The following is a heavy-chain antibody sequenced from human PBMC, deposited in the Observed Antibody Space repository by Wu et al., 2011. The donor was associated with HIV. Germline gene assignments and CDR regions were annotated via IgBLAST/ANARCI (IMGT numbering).Heavy chain of an antibody. J-gene: IGHJ6*02. D-gene: IGHD1-26*01. Sequence: QVQLVQSGAEVKKSGASVKVSCKASGYTFSIYGINWVRQAPGQGLEWMGWISVYNGNTNYVQNLQGRVTLTTDTSTNTAYMELRSLRSDDTAVYYCARDESGTSSYYGMDVWGQGTTVTVSS. CDR2: ISVYNGNT. V-gene: IGHV1-18*01. CDR1: GYTFSIYG. CDR3: ARDESGTSSYYGMDV.